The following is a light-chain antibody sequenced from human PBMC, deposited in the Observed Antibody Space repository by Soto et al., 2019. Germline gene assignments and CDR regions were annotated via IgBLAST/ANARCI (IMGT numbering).Light chain of an antibody. Sequence: QSVLTQPPSVSGTPGQRVTISCSGGSSNIGSGTVNWYQQLPGTAPKLLIYNNNQRPSGVPDRFSGSKSGTSATLGITGFQTGDEPDYYCGSWDSSLSAYVFGTGTKV. CDR2: NNN. V-gene: IGLV1-44*01. CDR3: GSWDSSLSAYV. CDR1: SSNIGSGT. J-gene: IGLJ1*01.